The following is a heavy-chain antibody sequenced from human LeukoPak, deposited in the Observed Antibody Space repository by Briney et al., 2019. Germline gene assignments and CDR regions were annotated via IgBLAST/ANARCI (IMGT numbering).Heavy chain of an antibody. CDR1: GYSISSDYY. D-gene: IGHD4-11*01. J-gene: IGHJ4*02. CDR3: ARVSTTVAVKY. CDR2: SYRSGST. V-gene: IGHV4-38-2*01. Sequence: KPSETLSLTCAVSGYSISSDYYWGWIRQPPGKGPEWIGNSYRSGSTDYNPSLKSRVTISVDTSKNQFSLKLSSATAADTAVYYCARVSTTVAVKYWGQGILVTISS.